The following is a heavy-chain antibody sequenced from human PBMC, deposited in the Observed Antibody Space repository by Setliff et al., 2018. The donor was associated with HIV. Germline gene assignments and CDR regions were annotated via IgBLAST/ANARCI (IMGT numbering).Heavy chain of an antibody. CDR2: INYNNGDT. D-gene: IGHD3-22*01. V-gene: IGHV1-2*02. CDR3: ARDMYYSETDGYSTRRAFDM. Sequence: ASVKVSCKTSGYIFSAYYVHWLRRAPGQGLEWMGWINYNNGDTKYAEKFQGRVTMTRDTSINTAYMELRRLRSDDTAVYFCARDMYYSETDGYSTRRAFDMWGQGTMVTVSS. CDR1: GYIFSAYY. J-gene: IGHJ3*02.